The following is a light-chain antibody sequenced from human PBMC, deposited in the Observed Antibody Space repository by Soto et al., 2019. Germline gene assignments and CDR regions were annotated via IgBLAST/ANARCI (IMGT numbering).Light chain of an antibody. J-gene: IGLJ3*02. CDR2: AVS. V-gene: IGLV2-14*01. CDR1: SSDIGAYNY. Sequence: QSVLTQPASVSGSPGQSITISCSGTSSDIGAYNYVAWYQHHPGKAPKLMMYAVSDRPSGVSNRFSGSKSGNTASLTISGLQAEDEAHYYCSSSTSRSTLVFGGGTKVTVL. CDR3: SSSTSRSTLV.